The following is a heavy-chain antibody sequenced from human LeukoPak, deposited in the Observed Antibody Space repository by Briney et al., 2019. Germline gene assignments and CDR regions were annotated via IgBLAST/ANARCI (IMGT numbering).Heavy chain of an antibody. CDR1: GGSFSGYY. CDR2: INHSGST. Sequence: SETLSLTCAVYGGSFSGYYWSWIRQPPGKGLEWIGEINHSGSTNYNPSLKSRVTISADTSKNQFSLKLSSVTAADTAVYYCARGLRWRAYFDYWGQGTLVTVSS. CDR3: ARGLRWRAYFDY. D-gene: IGHD4-23*01. V-gene: IGHV4-34*01. J-gene: IGHJ4*02.